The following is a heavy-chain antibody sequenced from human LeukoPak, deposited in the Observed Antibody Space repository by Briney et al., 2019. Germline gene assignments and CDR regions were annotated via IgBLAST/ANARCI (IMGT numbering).Heavy chain of an antibody. CDR3: ARVTSFYYGTSGPADYFDY. CDR1: GGSISGGDYY. V-gene: IGHV4-61*02. Sequence: PSETLSLTCTVSGGSISGGDYYWSWIRQPAGKGLEWIGRIYTSGSTNYNPSLKSRVTISVDTSKNQFSLKLNSVTAADTAVYYCARVTSFYYGTSGPADYFDYWGQGTLVTVSS. CDR2: IYTSGST. D-gene: IGHD3-22*01. J-gene: IGHJ4*02.